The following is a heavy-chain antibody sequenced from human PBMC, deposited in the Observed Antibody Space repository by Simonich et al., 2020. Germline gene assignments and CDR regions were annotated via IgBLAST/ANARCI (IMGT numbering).Heavy chain of an antibody. CDR1: GGSISSYY. CDR2: IYYSGST. Sequence: QVQLQESGPGLVKPSETLSLTCTVSGGSISSYYWSWIRQPPWKGLEWIGYIYYSGSTNYNPSLKSRVTISVDTSKNQFSLKLSSVTAADTAVYYCARGGRYCSSTSCYYYYYYMDVWGKGTTVTVSS. D-gene: IGHD2-2*01. V-gene: IGHV4-59*12. J-gene: IGHJ6*03. CDR3: ARGGRYCSSTSCYYYYYYMDV.